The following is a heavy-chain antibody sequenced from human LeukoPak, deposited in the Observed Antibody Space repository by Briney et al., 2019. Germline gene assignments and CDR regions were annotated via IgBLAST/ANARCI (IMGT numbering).Heavy chain of an antibody. D-gene: IGHD3-3*01. J-gene: IGHJ6*03. Sequence: ASVKVSCKASGGTFSSYAISWVRQAPGQGLEWMGRIIPIFGTANYAQKFQGRVTITTDESTSTAYMELSSLRSEDTAVYYCARERRFTILGVVIYYYYYMDVWGKGTTVTVSS. CDR3: ARERRFTILGVVIYYYYYMDV. CDR1: GGTFSSYA. V-gene: IGHV1-69*05. CDR2: IIPIFGTA.